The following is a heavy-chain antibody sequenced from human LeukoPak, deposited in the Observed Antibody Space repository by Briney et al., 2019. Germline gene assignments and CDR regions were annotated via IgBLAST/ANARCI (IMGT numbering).Heavy chain of an antibody. Sequence: RGSLRLSCVASGFTFSNSAMSWVRQAPGKGLEWLSTISGVGASTYYADSVKGRFTISRDNSKNTLYLQLSSLRVEDTAIYYCAPRPDIVVVVAASDAFNMWGQGTMVTVSS. CDR3: APRPDIVVVVAASDAFNM. D-gene: IGHD2-15*01. J-gene: IGHJ3*02. CDR2: ISGVGAST. CDR1: GFTFSNSA. V-gene: IGHV3-23*01.